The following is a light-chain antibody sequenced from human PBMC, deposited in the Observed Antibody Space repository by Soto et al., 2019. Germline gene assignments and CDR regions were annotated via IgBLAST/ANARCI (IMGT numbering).Light chain of an antibody. CDR2: GAS. CDR3: QQFGSSPLT. J-gene: IGKJ4*01. Sequence: ETVLTQSPGTLSLTPGESATLSCRASQSISSTYLAWYQQKPGQAPRLLIYGASSRATGIPDRFSVSGSGTDFTLTIRRLEPEDFAVYYCQQFGSSPLTFGGGTKVDIK. CDR1: QSISSTY. V-gene: IGKV3-20*01.